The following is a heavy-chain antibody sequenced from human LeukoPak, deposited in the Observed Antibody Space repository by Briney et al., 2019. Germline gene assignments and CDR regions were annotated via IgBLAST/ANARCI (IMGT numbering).Heavy chain of an antibody. V-gene: IGHV3-48*03. CDR1: GFIFSAYE. CDR2: ISSSGSTI. Sequence: GGSLRLSCAASGFIFSAYEMNWVRQAPGKGLEWVSYISSSGSTIYYADSVKGRFTISRDNAKKSLYLQMNSLRAEDTAVYYSARVYSSGWSYWGQGTLVTVSS. CDR3: ARVYSSGWSY. J-gene: IGHJ4*02. D-gene: IGHD6-19*01.